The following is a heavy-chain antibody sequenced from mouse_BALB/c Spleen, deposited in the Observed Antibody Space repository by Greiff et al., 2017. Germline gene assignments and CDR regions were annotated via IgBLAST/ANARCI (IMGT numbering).Heavy chain of an antibody. CDR2: IWAGGST. CDR1: GFSLTSYG. Sequence: QVQLKESGPGLVAPSQSLSITCTVSGFSLTSYGVHWVRQPPGKVLEWLGVIWAGGSTNYNSALMSRLSISKDNSKSQVFLKMNSLQTDDTAMYYCARDGLTGTAWFAYWGQGTLVTVSA. J-gene: IGHJ3*01. V-gene: IGHV2-9*02. D-gene: IGHD4-1*01. CDR3: ARDGLTGTAWFAY.